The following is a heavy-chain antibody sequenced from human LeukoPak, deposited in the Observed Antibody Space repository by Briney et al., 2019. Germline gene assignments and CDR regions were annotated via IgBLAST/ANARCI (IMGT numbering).Heavy chain of an antibody. V-gene: IGHV4-4*09. CDR3: ARQDYSNYFNYYYYYMDV. CDR1: GGSISSYY. CDR2: IYTSGST. Sequence: SETLSLTCTASGGSISSYYWSWIRQPPGKGLEWIGYIYTSGSTNYNPSLKSRVTISVDTSKNQFSLKLNSVTAADTAVYYCARQDYSNYFNYYYYYMDVWGKGTTVTVSS. D-gene: IGHD4-11*01. J-gene: IGHJ6*03.